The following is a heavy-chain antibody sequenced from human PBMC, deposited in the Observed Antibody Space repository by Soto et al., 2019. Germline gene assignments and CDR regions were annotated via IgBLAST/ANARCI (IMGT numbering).Heavy chain of an antibody. Sequence: EVQLVESGGGLVQPGASLRLSCAASGFTFSNYWMYWVRQAPGKGLEWVSRINSDGSVSSYADSVKGRLTISRDNVEHTLYLQMDSLRAEDTAVYYCARGDCVGGTCYSLAGSFYYYMDVWGKGTRVTVFS. V-gene: IGHV3-74*02. D-gene: IGHD2-15*01. CDR2: INSDGSVS. CDR3: ARGDCVGGTCYSLAGSFYYYMDV. J-gene: IGHJ6*03. CDR1: GFTFSNYW.